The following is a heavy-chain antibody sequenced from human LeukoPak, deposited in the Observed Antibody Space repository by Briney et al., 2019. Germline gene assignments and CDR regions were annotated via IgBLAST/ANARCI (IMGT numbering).Heavy chain of an antibody. J-gene: IGHJ4*02. CDR3: ATSARTYIGSSLDY. CDR1: GLTFSTYW. V-gene: IGHV3-74*01. Sequence: SGGSLRLSFAASGLTFSTYWMHWVRQDPGKGLVWVSRISSDASITSYADPVKGRFTISRDNAKNTLYLQMNSLRAEDTALYYCATSARTYIGSSLDYWGQGTLVTVSS. CDR2: ISSDASIT. D-gene: IGHD2-15*01.